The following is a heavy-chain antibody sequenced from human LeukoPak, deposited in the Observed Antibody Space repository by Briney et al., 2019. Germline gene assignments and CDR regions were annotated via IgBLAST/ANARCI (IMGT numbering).Heavy chain of an antibody. J-gene: IGHJ4*02. CDR2: IYYSGST. CDR1: GGSISSYY. Sequence: SETLSLTCTVSGGSISSYYWSWIRQPPGKGLEWIGYIYYSGSTNYNPSLKSRVTISVDTSKNQFSLKLSSVTAADTAVYYCARMGGVTYYYDSSGYDYWGQGTLVTVSS. V-gene: IGHV4-59*01. D-gene: IGHD3-22*01. CDR3: ARMGGVTYYYDSSGYDY.